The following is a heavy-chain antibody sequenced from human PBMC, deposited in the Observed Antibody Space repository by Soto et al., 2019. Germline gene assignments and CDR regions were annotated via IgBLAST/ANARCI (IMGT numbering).Heavy chain of an antibody. J-gene: IGHJ5*02. CDR2: ISLYSDGT. CDR3: ARVVPGAEAWFVP. Sequence: QVQLVQSGGEVKRPGASVKVSCKTSGYTFSNYGITWVRQAPGQPLEWLGWISLYSDGTNYAQKFQGRVYMTTDTSTTTAYMELRSLRSDDKAVYYCARVVPGAEAWFVPWGQGTLVTVSS. CDR1: GYTFSNYG. D-gene: IGHD2-2*01. V-gene: IGHV1-18*01.